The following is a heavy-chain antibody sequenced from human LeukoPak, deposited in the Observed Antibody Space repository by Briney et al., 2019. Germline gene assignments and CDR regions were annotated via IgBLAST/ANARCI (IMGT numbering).Heavy chain of an antibody. CDR1: GGSISSSSYY. CDR3: ARLVATITRGPFDY. D-gene: IGHD5-12*01. Sequence: PSETLSLTCTVSGGSISSSSYYWGWIRQPPGKGLEWIGSIYYSGSTYYNPSLKSRVTISVDTSKNQFSLKLSSVTAADTAVYYCARLVATITRGPFDYWGQGTLVTVSS. J-gene: IGHJ4*02. V-gene: IGHV4-39*01. CDR2: IYYSGST.